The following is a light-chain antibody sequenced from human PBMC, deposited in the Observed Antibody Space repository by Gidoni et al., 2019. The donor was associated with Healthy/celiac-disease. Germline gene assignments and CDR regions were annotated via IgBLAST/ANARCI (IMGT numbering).Light chain of an antibody. CDR3: SLYTSSGAWV. CDR1: SSDVGSYNR. CDR2: EVS. V-gene: IGLV2-18*01. Sequence: QSALTQPPSVSGSPGQSVTISCTGTSSDVGSYNRVSWYQQPPGTAPKLMIYEVSNRPSGVPDRFSGSKSGNTASLTISGLQAEDEAVYYCSLYTSSGAWVFGGGTKLTVL. J-gene: IGLJ3*02.